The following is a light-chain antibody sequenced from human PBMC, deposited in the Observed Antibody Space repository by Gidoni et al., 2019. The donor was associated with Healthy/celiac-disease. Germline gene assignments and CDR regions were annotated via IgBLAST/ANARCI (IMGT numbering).Light chain of an antibody. CDR1: SSNIGSNT. V-gene: IGLV1-44*01. CDR3: AAWDDSLNGSVV. J-gene: IGLJ2*01. CDR2: SNN. Sequence: QSVLTQPPSASGTPGPRVTISCSGSSSNIGSNTVNWYQQLPGTAPKLLIYSNNQRPPGVPDRFSGSKSGTSASLAISGLQSEDEADYYCAAWDDSLNGSVVFGGGTKLTVL.